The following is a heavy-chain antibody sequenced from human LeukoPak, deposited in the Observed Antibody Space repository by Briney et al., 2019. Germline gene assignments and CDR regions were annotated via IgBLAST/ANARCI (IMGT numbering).Heavy chain of an antibody. D-gene: IGHD3-22*01. CDR3: AKDLGDYYDSSGYYFDAFDI. J-gene: IGHJ3*02. CDR1: GFTFSSYS. V-gene: IGHV3-23*01. CDR2: ISGSGGST. Sequence: GGSLRLSCAASGFTFSSYSMIWVRQAPGKGLEWVSAISGSGGSTYYADSVKGRFTISRDNSKNTLYLQMNSLRAEDTAVYYCAKDLGDYYDSSGYYFDAFDIWGQGTMVTVSS.